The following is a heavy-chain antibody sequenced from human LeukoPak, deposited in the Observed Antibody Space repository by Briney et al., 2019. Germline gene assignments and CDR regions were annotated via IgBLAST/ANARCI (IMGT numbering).Heavy chain of an antibody. D-gene: IGHD1-26*01. V-gene: IGHV3-48*01. CDR1: GFAFSSYS. CDR3: ARVAGGVGATNGIDY. Sequence: GGSLRLSCAASGFAFSSYSMNWVRQAPGKGLEWVSYISSSSSTIYYADSVKGRFTISRDNAKNSLYLQMNSLRAEDTAVYYCARVAGGVGATNGIDYWGQGTLVTVSS. J-gene: IGHJ4*02. CDR2: ISSSSSTI.